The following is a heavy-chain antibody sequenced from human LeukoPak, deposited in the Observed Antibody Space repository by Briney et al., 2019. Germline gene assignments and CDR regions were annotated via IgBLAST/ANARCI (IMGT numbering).Heavy chain of an antibody. J-gene: IGHJ6*02. CDR2: IIPIFGTA. Sequence: GASVKVSCKASGGTFSSYATSWVRQAPGQGLEWMGGIIPIFGTANYAQKFQGRVTITADESTSTAYMELSSLRSEDTAVYYCARRGIAARPDGMDVWGQGTTVTVSS. CDR1: GGTFSSYA. V-gene: IGHV1-69*13. D-gene: IGHD6-13*01. CDR3: ARRGIAARPDGMDV.